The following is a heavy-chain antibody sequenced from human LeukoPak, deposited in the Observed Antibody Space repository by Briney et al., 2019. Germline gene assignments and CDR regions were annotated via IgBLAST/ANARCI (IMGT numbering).Heavy chain of an antibody. V-gene: IGHV1-69*02. J-gene: IGHJ5*02. D-gene: IGHD6-6*01. Sequence: SVKVSCKASGGTFSSYTISWVRQAPGQGHEWMGRIIPILGIANYAQKFQGRVTITADKSTSTAYMELSSLRSEDTAVYYCARGEQLRSFDPWGQGTLVTVSS. CDR3: ARGEQLRSFDP. CDR1: GGTFSSYT. CDR2: IIPILGIA.